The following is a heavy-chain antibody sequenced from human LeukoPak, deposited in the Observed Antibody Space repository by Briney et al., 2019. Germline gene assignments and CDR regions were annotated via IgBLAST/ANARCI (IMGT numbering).Heavy chain of an antibody. D-gene: IGHD6-13*01. CDR1: GFTFSSYA. J-gene: IGHJ4*02. Sequence: GGSLRLSCAASGFTFSSYAMHWVRQAPGKGLEYVSAISSNGGSTYYANSVKGRFTISRDNSKNTLYLQMGSLRAEDMAVYYCARGGLAAAGGDYFDYWGQGTLVTVSS. V-gene: IGHV3-64*01. CDR2: ISSNGGST. CDR3: ARGGLAAAGGDYFDY.